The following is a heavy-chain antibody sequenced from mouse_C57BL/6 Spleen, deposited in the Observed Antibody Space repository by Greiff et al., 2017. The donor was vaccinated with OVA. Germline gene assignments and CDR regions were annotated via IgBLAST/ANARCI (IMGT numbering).Heavy chain of an antibody. CDR3: ARDYYGSSYDY. D-gene: IGHD1-1*01. J-gene: IGHJ2*01. CDR2: IYPGSGST. CDR1: GYTFTSYW. V-gene: IGHV1-55*01. Sequence: QVQLQQPGAELVKPGASVKMSCKASGYTFTSYWITWVKQRPGQGLEWLGDIYPGSGSTNYNEKFKSKATLTVDTSSSTAYMQLSSLTSEDSAVYYCARDYYGSSYDYWGQGTTLTVSS.